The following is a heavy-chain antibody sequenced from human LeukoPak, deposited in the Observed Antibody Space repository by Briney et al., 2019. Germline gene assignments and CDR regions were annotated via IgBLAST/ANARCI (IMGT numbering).Heavy chain of an antibody. CDR3: ARAETVTTPDY. CDR2: ISSSGSYI. CDR1: GFTFNSYT. D-gene: IGHD4-17*01. J-gene: IGHJ4*02. Sequence: PGESLSLSCAAPGFTFNSYTMNWVRQSPGKGLEWVSSISSSGSYIYYADSVKGRFTISRDNAKNSLYLQMNSLRAEDTAVYYCARAETVTTPDYWGQGTLVTVSS. V-gene: IGHV3-21*01.